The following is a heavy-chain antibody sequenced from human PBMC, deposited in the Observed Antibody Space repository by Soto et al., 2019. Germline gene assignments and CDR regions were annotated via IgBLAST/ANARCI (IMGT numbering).Heavy chain of an antibody. CDR1: GYTFTGYG. CDR3: ARDGTGGIIDS. Sequence: QGQLVQSGAEVKKPGASVKVSCKTSGYTFTGYGINWVRQAPGHGLEWMGGIIVFNGNTKYGQNIQDRVIMTTDTSTSTTYMELRRLRSDDPAVSFCARDGTGGIIDSWGQGTMLIVSS. CDR2: IIVFNGNT. V-gene: IGHV1-18*01. J-gene: IGHJ3*01. D-gene: IGHD2-15*01.